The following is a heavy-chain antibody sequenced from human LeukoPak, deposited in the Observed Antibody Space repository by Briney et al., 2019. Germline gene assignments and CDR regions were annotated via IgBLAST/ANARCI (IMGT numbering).Heavy chain of an antibody. V-gene: IGHV4-4*02. CDR1: GGSISGSDW. CDR3: VRAAAVSGHFDY. CDR2: IYHSGST. J-gene: IGHJ4*02. D-gene: IGHD6-19*01. Sequence: SGTLSLTCVVSGGSISGSDWWSWVRQPPGKGLEWIGEIYHSGSTNYNPSLRSRVTISVDKSKNQFSLKLCSVAAADTAVYYCVRAAAVSGHFDYWGQGTLVTVSS.